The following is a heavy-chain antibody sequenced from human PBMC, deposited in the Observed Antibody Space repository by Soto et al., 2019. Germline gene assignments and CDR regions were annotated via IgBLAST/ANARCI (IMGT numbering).Heavy chain of an antibody. V-gene: IGHV4-61*01. CDR1: AGSVSSGSYY. D-gene: IGHD2-21*02. J-gene: IGHJ6*02. CDR2: IYYSRTT. CDR3: ARTYCTNTSCPAHGIDV. Sequence: PSETLSLTCTLSAGSVSSGSYYWTWIRQPPGKGLEWLGHIYYSRTTNYNPPRKSRITISEYTSGNQFSLKLRSLTAADTAVYFCARTYCTNTSCPAHGIDVWGQGTTVTVSS.